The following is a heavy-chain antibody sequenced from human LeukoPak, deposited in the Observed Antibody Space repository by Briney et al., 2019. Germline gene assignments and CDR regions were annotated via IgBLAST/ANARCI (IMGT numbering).Heavy chain of an antibody. D-gene: IGHD2-15*01. Sequence: PGGSLRLSCAASGFTFSNYAMSWVRQAPGKGLEWVSGISGSDVTTYYADSVKGRFTISRDNSKNTLYLQMNSLRAEDTAVYYCAKSVVVITFRFDDWGQGALVTVSS. CDR1: GFTFSNYA. CDR3: AKSVVVITFRFDD. CDR2: ISGSDVTT. V-gene: IGHV3-23*01. J-gene: IGHJ4*02.